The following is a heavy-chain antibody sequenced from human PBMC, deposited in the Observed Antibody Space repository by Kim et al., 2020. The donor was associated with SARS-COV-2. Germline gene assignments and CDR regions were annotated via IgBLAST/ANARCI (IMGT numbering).Heavy chain of an antibody. CDR1: GFTFSSYA. Sequence: GGSLRLSCAASGFTFSSYAMSWVRQAPGKGLEWVSAISGSGGSTYYADSVKGRFTISRDNSKNTLYLQMNSLRAEDTAVYYCAKVKGVVHYYYYGMDVWGQGTTVTVSS. D-gene: IGHD2-15*01. CDR3: AKVKGVVHYYYYGMDV. J-gene: IGHJ6*02. V-gene: IGHV3-23*01. CDR2: ISGSGGST.